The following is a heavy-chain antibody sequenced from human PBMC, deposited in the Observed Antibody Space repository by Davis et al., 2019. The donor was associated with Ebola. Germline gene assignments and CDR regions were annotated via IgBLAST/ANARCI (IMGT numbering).Heavy chain of an antibody. CDR2: ISSSSYYI. CDR3: ARDLYYLGV. Sequence: PGGSLRLSCAASGFTFGDYAMNWVRQAPGKGLEWVSSISSSSYYIYYADSLKGRFTISRDNAKNSLYLQMNSLRAEDTAVYYCARDLYYLGVWGQGTTVTVSS. D-gene: IGHD3-10*01. J-gene: IGHJ6*02. V-gene: IGHV3-21*04. CDR1: GFTFGDYA.